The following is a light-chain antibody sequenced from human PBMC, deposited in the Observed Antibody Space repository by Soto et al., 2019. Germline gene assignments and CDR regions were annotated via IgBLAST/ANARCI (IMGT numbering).Light chain of an antibody. CDR3: SSYAGGNNLV. Sequence: QSALTQPPSASGSPGQSVTISCTGTSSDVGGYNYVSWYQQHPGKAPKLMIYEVSKRPSGVPDRFSGSKSGNTGSLPVSGLQAEDEADYYFSSYAGGNNLVLGGGTTLTVL. V-gene: IGLV2-8*01. CDR2: EVS. CDR1: SSDVGGYNY. J-gene: IGLJ2*01.